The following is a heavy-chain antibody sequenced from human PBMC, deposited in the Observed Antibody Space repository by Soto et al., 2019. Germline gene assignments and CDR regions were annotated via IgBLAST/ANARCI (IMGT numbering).Heavy chain of an antibody. CDR3: ARDPSKAH. J-gene: IGHJ3*01. V-gene: IGHV3-74*01. CDR2: INSDGSST. CDR1: GLSISSYW. Sequence: RHSCAACGLSISSYWMHWVRQAPGKGLVWVSRINSDGSSTSYADSVKGRFTISRDNAKNTLYLQMNSLRAEDTAVYYCARDPSKAHWGQGTMVTVSS.